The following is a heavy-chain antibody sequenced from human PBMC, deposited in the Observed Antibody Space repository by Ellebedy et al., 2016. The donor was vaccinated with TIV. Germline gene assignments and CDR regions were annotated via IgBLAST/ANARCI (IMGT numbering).Heavy chain of an antibody. CDR1: GGSFSSYY. D-gene: IGHD4-17*01. CDR3: ARDDYGDYGFDY. J-gene: IGHJ4*02. CDR2: IYYSGYT. V-gene: IGHV4-59*01. Sequence: SETLSLTCTVSGGSFSSYYWSWIRQPPGRGLEWIGYIYYSGYTNYNPSLKSRVTISVDTSKNQFSLKLSSVTAADTAVYYCARDDYGDYGFDYWGQGTLVTVSS.